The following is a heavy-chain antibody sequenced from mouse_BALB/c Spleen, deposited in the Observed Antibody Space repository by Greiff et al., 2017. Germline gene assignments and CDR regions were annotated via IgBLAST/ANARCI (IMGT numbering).Heavy chain of an antibody. CDR1: GYTFTDYA. D-gene: IGHD1-1*01. Sequence: QVQLQQSGAELVRPGVSVKISCKGSGYTFTDYAMHWVKQSHAKSLEWIGVISTYYGDASYNQKFKGKATMTVDKSSSTAYMELARLTSEDSAIYYCARTGYGSSFDYWGQGTTLTVSS. J-gene: IGHJ2*01. V-gene: IGHV1S137*01. CDR2: ISTYYGDA. CDR3: ARTGYGSSFDY.